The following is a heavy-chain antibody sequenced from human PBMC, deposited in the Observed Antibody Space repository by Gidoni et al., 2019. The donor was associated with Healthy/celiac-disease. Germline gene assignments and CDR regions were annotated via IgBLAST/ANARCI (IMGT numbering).Heavy chain of an antibody. CDR2: IKSKTDGGTT. V-gene: IGHV3-15*01. Sequence: SGFTFSNAWMSWVRQAPGKGLEWVGRIKSKTDGGTTDYAAPVKGRFTISRDDSKNTLYLQMNSLKTEDTAVYYCTTENPDCSSTSCYTYDAFDIWGQGTMVTVSS. CDR1: GFTFSNAW. J-gene: IGHJ3*02. CDR3: TTENPDCSSTSCYTYDAFDI. D-gene: IGHD2-2*02.